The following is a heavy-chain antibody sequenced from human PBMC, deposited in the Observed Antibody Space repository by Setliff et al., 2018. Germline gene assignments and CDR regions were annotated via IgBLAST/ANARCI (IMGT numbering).Heavy chain of an antibody. CDR2: IYNGGST. V-gene: IGHV4-4*08. Sequence: SETLSLTCSVSGGSISNYYWSWIRQSPGKGLEWIGYIYNGGSTDYNPSVKSRVTISLDTSKNQVSLRLTSVTAADTALYYCARVRNDYPYYFDSWGQGALVTVSS. CDR1: GGSISNYY. J-gene: IGHJ4*02. CDR3: ARVRNDYPYYFDS. D-gene: IGHD4-17*01.